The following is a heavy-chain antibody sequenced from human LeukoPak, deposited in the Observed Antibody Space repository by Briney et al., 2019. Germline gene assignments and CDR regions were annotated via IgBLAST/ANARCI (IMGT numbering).Heavy chain of an antibody. Sequence: GGSLRLSCAASGITFSSYWMSWVRQAPGKGLEWVANIKQDGSEKYYVDSVKGRFTISRDNAKNSLYLQMNSLRAEDTAVYYCAREAVAAGLYYFDYWGQGTLVTVSS. J-gene: IGHJ4*02. D-gene: IGHD6-19*01. CDR3: AREAVAAGLYYFDY. V-gene: IGHV3-7*01. CDR1: GITFSSYW. CDR2: IKQDGSEK.